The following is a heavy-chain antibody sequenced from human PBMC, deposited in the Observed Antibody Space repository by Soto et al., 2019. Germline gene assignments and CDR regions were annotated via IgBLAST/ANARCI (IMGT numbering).Heavy chain of an antibody. CDR2: ISYGGGTT. Sequence: GGSLRLFCAASEFTFSNYAMSWVRQAPGKGLEWVSAISYGGGTTYYADSVKGRFTISRDNSKNTLYLQMNSLRAEDTAVYYCAKNPGYYYDSTGYHFDYWGQGTLVTVSS. CDR1: EFTFSNYA. CDR3: AKNPGYYYDSTGYHFDY. J-gene: IGHJ4*02. V-gene: IGHV3-23*01. D-gene: IGHD3-22*01.